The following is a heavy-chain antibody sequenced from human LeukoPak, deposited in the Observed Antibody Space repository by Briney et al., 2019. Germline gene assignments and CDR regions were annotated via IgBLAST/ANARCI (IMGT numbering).Heavy chain of an antibody. CDR1: GHTFTGYY. CDR3: ATSMWVALAFDM. Sequence: ASVKVSCKASGHTFTGYYMHWVRQAPGQGHEWMGRINPNSGGTNYAQKFQGRVTMTRDTSIGTAYMELSRLRSDDTAIYYCATSMWVALAFDMWGQGTMVTVSS. J-gene: IGHJ3*02. CDR2: INPNSGGT. V-gene: IGHV1-2*02. D-gene: IGHD2-15*01.